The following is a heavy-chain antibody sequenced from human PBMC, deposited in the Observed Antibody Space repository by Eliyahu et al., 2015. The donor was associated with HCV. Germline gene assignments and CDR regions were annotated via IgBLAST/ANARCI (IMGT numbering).Heavy chain of an antibody. D-gene: IGHD6-19*01. CDR1: XGSITTYY. CDR2: IHYSGST. J-gene: IGHJ5*02. V-gene: IGHV4-59*01. CDR3: ASGGGGIAVTGTGGWFDP. Sequence: QVQLQESGPGLVKPSETLSLTCXVAXGSITTYYXXWXRQXPGKGLEWIXYIHYSGSTNYNPSLKSRVTISIDTSKNQFSLNLTSVTAADTAMYYCASGGGGIAVTGTGGWFDPWGQGTLVTVSS.